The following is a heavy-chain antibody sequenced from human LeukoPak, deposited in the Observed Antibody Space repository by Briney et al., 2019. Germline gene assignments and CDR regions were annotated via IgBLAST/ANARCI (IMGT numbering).Heavy chain of an antibody. CDR3: ARDLRTFYGMDL. D-gene: IGHD1-14*01. CDR1: GFSFSIYS. CDR2: ITSNSNP. V-gene: IGHV3-48*01. Sequence: GGSLRLSCAASGFSFSIYSMNWVRQAPGKGLEWVSYITSNSNPRYADSVKGRFTVSRDNAQNSLFLQMDSLRGEDTAVYYCARDLRTFYGMDLWGQGTTVTV. J-gene: IGHJ6*02.